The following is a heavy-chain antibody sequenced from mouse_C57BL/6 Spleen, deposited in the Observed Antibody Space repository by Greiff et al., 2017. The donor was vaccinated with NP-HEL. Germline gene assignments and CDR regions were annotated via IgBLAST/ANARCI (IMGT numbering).Heavy chain of an antibody. V-gene: IGHV1-69*01. CDR2: IDPSDSYT. CDR3: ARSPYDYDVVAWFAY. D-gene: IGHD2-4*01. J-gene: IGHJ3*01. Sequence: QVQLQQPGAELVMPGASVKLSCKASGYTFTSYWMHWVKQRPGQGLEWIGEIDPSDSYTNYNQKFKGKSTLTVDKSSSTAYMQLSSLTSEDSAVYYCARSPYDYDVVAWFAYWGQGTLVTVSA. CDR1: GYTFTSYW.